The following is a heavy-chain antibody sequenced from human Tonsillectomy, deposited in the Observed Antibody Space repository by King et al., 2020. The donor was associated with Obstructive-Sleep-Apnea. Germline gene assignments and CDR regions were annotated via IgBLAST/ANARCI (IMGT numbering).Heavy chain of an antibody. CDR2: IRYDGSNK. CDR3: AKLPGYYGSGSYYTQGY. V-gene: IGHV3-30*02. Sequence: VQLVESGGGVVQPGGSLRLSCAASGFTFSSYGMHWVRQAPGKGLEWVAFIRYDGSNKYYADSVKGRFTISRDNSKNTLYLQMNSLRAEDTAVYYCAKLPGYYGSGSYYTQGYWGQGTLVTVSS. D-gene: IGHD3-10*01. CDR1: GFTFSSYG. J-gene: IGHJ4*02.